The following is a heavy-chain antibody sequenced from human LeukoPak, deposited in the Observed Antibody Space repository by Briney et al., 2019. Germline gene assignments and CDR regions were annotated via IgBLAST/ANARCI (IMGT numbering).Heavy chain of an antibody. D-gene: IGHD1-1*01. CDR1: GFTFSSYG. V-gene: IGHV3-30*02. CDR2: IRYDGSNK. Sequence: PGGSLRLSCAASGFTFSSYGMHWVRQAPGKGLEWVAFIRYDGSNKYYADSVKGRFTISRDNSKNTLYLQMNSLRAEDTAVYYCAKTRDWNDVSALYYWGQGTLVTVSS. J-gene: IGHJ4*02. CDR3: AKTRDWNDVSALYY.